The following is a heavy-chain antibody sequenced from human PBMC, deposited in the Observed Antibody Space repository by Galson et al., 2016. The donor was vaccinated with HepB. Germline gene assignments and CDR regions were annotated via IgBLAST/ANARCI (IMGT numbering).Heavy chain of an antibody. J-gene: IGHJ4*02. V-gene: IGHV3-74*01. CDR3: VRGVEGWSLSDY. D-gene: IGHD2/OR15-2a*01. CDR1: GFSISAYW. CDR2: IRGDGTSI. Sequence: SLRLSCAASGFSISAYWMHWVRQAPGKGLMCVSRIRGDGTSISYADSVEGRFTVSRDNAKNTLYLEMSSLRAEDTAVYYCVRGVEGWSLSDYWGQGTLVTASS.